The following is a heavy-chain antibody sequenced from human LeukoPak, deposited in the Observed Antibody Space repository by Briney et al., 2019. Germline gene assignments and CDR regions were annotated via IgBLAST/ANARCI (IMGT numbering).Heavy chain of an antibody. D-gene: IGHD2-21*01. V-gene: IGHV3-23*01. J-gene: IGHJ4*02. CDR3: AKIASASGE. CDR2: ISGNSDKT. CDR1: GFTFSTTG. Sequence: PGGSLRLSCAASGFTFSTTGMSWVRQAPGKGLEWVSGISGNSDKTYYTDSVKGRFSVFRDNSRNTLYLQMNNVRVEDTALYYCAKIASASGEWGQGTLVTVSS.